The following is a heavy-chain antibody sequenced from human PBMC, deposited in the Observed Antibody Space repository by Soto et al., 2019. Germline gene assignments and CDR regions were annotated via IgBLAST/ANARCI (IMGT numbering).Heavy chain of an antibody. V-gene: IGHV3-15*01. CDR1: GFTFSNAW. Sequence: PGGSLRLSCAASGFTFSNAWMTWVRQAPGKGLEWVGRIKSKADGGTSDYGAPVTGRFTISRDDSQNKLFLQMSSLKTEDTAVYYCTTADCRGSSCYNLHHWGQGTLVTVSS. J-gene: IGHJ1*01. CDR2: IKSKADGGTS. CDR3: TTADCRGSSCYNLHH. D-gene: IGHD2-2*01.